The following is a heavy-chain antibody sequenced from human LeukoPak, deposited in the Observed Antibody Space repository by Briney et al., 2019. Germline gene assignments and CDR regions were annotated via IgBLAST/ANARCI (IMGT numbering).Heavy chain of an antibody. D-gene: IGHD6-13*01. Sequence: PSETLSLTCAVSGGSISSSSYYWGWIRQPPGKGLEWIGSIYYSGSTYYNPSLKSRVTISVDTSKNQFSLKLSSVTAADTAVYYCTGIAALAGGWGQGTLVTVSS. CDR3: TGIAALAGG. J-gene: IGHJ4*02. V-gene: IGHV4-39*07. CDR1: GGSISSSSYY. CDR2: IYYSGST.